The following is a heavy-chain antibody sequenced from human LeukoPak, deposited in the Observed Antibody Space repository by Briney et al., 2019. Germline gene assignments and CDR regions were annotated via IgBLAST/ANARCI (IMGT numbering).Heavy chain of an antibody. CDR2: ISSSGSTI. D-gene: IGHD6-13*01. CDR3: ANPGSSWYYFDY. CDR1: GFTFSSYE. V-gene: IGHV3-48*03. J-gene: IGHJ4*02. Sequence: GGSLRLSCAASGFTFSSYEMNWVRQAPGKGLEWVSYISSSGSTIYYADSVKGRFTISRDNAKNSLYLQMNSLRAEDTAVYYCANPGSSWYYFDYWGQGTLVTVSS.